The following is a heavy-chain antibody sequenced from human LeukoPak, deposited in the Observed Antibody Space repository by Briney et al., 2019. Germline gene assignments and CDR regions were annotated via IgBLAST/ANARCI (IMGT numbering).Heavy chain of an antibody. D-gene: IGHD1-26*01. J-gene: IGHJ4*02. Sequence: GGSLRLSCAASGFAVSNSDMNWVRQAPGKGLEWVSGVQRSSGIYYADSVKGRFTISRDNSKNTVDLQMNSLRAEDTAVYFCLSLGGDSVGYGGQGTLVTVSS. V-gene: IGHV3-53*01. CDR2: VQRSSGI. CDR3: LSLGGDSVGY. CDR1: GFAVSNSD.